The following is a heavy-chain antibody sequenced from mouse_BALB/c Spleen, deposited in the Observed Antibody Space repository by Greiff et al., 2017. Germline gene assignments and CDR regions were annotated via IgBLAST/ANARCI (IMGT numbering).Heavy chain of an antibody. V-gene: IGHV2-6-7*01. CDR1: GFSLTGYG. D-gene: IGHD1-1*01. Sequence: VMLVESGPGLVAPSQSLSITCTVSGFSLTGYGVNWVRQPPGKGLEWLGMIWGDGSTDYNSALKSRLSISKDNSKSQVFLKMNSLQTDDTARYYCARVGYYGSSYYAMDYWGQGTSVTVSS. CDR3: ARVGYYGSSYYAMDY. J-gene: IGHJ4*01. CDR2: IWGDGST.